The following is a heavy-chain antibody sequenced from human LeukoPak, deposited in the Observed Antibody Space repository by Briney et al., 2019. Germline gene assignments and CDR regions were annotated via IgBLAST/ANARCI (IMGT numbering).Heavy chain of an antibody. CDR3: ARDPDDYGAVTDAFDI. J-gene: IGHJ3*02. D-gene: IGHD4-17*01. CDR2: LNHIGST. CDR1: GVTFNGYN. V-gene: IGHV4-34*01. Sequence: PSETLSLTCAGYGVTFNGYNWSWIRHAPGNGLEWIGKLNHIGSTNYNPSLKSRVTISVDTSKNQFSLKLSSVTAADTAVYYCARDPDDYGAVTDAFDIWGQGTMVTVSS.